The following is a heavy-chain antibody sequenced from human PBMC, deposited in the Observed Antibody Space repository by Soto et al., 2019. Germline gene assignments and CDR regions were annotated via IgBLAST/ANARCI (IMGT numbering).Heavy chain of an antibody. D-gene: IGHD4-4*01. CDR2: ITPIFGTT. CDR3: ARVITVTPVGYYGMDV. CDR1: GGTFSNSA. V-gene: IGHV1-69*13. J-gene: IGHJ6*02. Sequence: SVKVSCKASGGTFSNSAISWVRQAPGQGLEWMGGITPIFGTTTYAQRLQGRVTITADESSTTAHMELSSLRSEDTAVYYCARVITVTPVGYYGMDVWGQGTTVTVSS.